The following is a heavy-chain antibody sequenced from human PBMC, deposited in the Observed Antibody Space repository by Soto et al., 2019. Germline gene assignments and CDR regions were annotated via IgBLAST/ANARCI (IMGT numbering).Heavy chain of an antibody. V-gene: IGHV4-59*01. CDR3: ARERYYGDGFDY. CDR2: IYYSGST. Sequence: PSETLSLTCTVSGGSISSYYWSWIRQPPGKGLEWIGYIYYSGSTNYNPSLKSRVTISVDTSKNQFSLKLSSVTAADTAVYYCARERYYGDGFDYWGQGTLVTVS. J-gene: IGHJ4*02. D-gene: IGHD4-17*01. CDR1: GGSISSYY.